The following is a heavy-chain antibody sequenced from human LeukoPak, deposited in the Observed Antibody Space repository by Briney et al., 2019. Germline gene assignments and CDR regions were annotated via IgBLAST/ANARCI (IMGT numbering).Heavy chain of an antibody. Sequence: PGGSLRLSCAASGFTFSSYWMSWIRQAPGKGLEWVSYISSSGSTIYYADSVKGRFTISRDNAKNSLYLQMNSLRAEDTAVYYCARDSGFGEFADAFDVWGQGTMVTVSS. CDR2: ISSSGSTI. CDR1: GFTFSSYW. J-gene: IGHJ3*01. V-gene: IGHV3-11*01. D-gene: IGHD3-10*01. CDR3: ARDSGFGEFADAFDV.